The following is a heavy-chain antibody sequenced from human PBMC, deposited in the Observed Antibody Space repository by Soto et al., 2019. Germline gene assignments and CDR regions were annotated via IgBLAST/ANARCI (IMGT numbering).Heavy chain of an antibody. CDR2: IKSKTDGGTT. CDR3: SHGYYQYFNS. V-gene: IGHV3-15*07. CDR1: GVTLTDVW. D-gene: IGHD5-18*01. J-gene: IGHJ4*02. Sequence: GGSLRLSWAVSGVTLTDVWMNWVRQAPGKGPEWVGRIKSKTDGGTTDYAAPVKGRFTISRDDSQNMLYLQMNSLKSEDTAVYYCSHGYYQYFNSWGQGTLVTVS.